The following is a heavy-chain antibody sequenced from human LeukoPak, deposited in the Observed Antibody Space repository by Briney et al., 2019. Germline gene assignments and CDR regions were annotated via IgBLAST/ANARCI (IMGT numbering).Heavy chain of an antibody. CDR2: IYYSGTT. V-gene: IGHV4-31*03. D-gene: IGHD3-22*01. CDR1: GGSISSRDYY. J-gene: IGHJ4*02. Sequence: SQTLSLTCTVSGGSISSRDYYWTWIRQYPGKGLEWIGYIYYSGTTSYNPSLKSRVTISVDTSKNQISLKLSSVTAADTAVYYCARAGDNSGYSDYWGQGTLVTVSS. CDR3: ARAGDNSGYSDY.